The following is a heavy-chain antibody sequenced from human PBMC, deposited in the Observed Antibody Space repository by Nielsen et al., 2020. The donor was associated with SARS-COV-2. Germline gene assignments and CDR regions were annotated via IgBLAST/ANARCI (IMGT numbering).Heavy chain of an antibody. J-gene: IGHJ4*02. V-gene: IGHV3-11*04. CDR2: ISSSGSIT. Sequence: GESLKISCAASGFIFSDYYVTWIRQVPGKGLEWVSDISSSGSITHYADSVKGRFTISRDNAENSLYLQMNSLRAEDTALYYCATKQYYYDSRSFSIDYWGQGTLVTVSS. CDR3: ATKQYYYDSRSFSIDY. D-gene: IGHD3-10*01. CDR1: GFIFSDYY.